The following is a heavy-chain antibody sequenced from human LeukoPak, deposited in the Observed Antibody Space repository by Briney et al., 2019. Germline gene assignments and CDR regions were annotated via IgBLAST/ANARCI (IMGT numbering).Heavy chain of an antibody. CDR3: AVSRADSSGYYSDY. Sequence: SVKVSCKASGGTFSSYAISWVRQAPGQGLEWMGRIIPIFGTANYAQKFQGRVTITTDESTSTAYMELSSLRSEDTAVYYCAVSRADSSGYYSDYGGQGTLVTVSS. D-gene: IGHD3-22*01. CDR2: IIPIFGTA. V-gene: IGHV1-69*05. J-gene: IGHJ4*02. CDR1: GGTFSSYA.